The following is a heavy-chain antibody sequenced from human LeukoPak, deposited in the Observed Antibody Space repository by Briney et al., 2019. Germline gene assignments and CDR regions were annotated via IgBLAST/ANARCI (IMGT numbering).Heavy chain of an antibody. J-gene: IGHJ4*02. D-gene: IGHD3-22*01. Sequence: ASVKVSCTASGGTFSSYAISWVRQAPGQGLEWMGGIIPIFGTANYAQKFQGRVTITADKSTSTAYMELNSLRSEDTAVYYCARDDLEGYYGDYWGQGTLVTVSS. CDR2: IIPIFGTA. CDR3: ARDDLEGYYGDY. CDR1: GGTFSSYA. V-gene: IGHV1-69*06.